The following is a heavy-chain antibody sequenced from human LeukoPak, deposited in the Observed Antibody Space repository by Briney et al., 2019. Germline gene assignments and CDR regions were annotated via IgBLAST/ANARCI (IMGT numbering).Heavy chain of an antibody. J-gene: IGHJ5*02. D-gene: IGHD3-10*01. CDR1: GYSISSGYY. Sequence: SETLSLTCVVSGYSISSGYYWGWIRQPPGKGLEWIGSIYHSGSTYYNPSLKSRVTISVDTSKNQFSLKLSSVTAADTAVYYCARDGYYYGSGSYYNNWFDPWGQGTLVTVSS. V-gene: IGHV4-38-2*02. CDR2: IYHSGST. CDR3: ARDGYYYGSGSYYNNWFDP.